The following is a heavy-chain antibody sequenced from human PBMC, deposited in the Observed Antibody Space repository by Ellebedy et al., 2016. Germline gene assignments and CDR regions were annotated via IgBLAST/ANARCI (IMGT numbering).Heavy chain of an antibody. CDR3: ARDRTGILGFSSTSGDMDV. CDR1: GFTFSNYG. D-gene: IGHD3-10*01. J-gene: IGHJ6*02. Sequence: GESLKISXAASGFTFSNYGMHWVRQPPGKGLEWVAVIWYDGSNKYYEASVKGRFTISRDNSKNTLHLQMNSLRAEDTAVYYCARDRTGILGFSSTSGDMDVWGQGTTVTVSS. V-gene: IGHV3-33*01. CDR2: IWYDGSNK.